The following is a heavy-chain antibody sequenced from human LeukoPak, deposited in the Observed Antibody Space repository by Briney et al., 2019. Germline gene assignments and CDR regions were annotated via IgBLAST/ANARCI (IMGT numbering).Heavy chain of an antibody. CDR2: ISGSGGST. V-gene: IGHV3-23*01. D-gene: IGHD6-6*01. Sequence: GGCMRLSCAPSGFSFSSYATSWVRQAVGRLLEWVSAISGSGGSTYYADSVKGRFTTSRDNSKNTLYLQMNSLRAEDAAVYYCAKSRLRVAARSAIDYWGQGTLVTVSS. CDR3: AKSRLRVAARSAIDY. CDR1: GFSFSSYA. J-gene: IGHJ4*02.